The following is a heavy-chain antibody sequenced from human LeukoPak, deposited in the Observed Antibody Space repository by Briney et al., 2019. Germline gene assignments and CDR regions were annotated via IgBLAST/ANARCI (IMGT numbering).Heavy chain of an antibody. J-gene: IGHJ6*03. Sequence: YPGGSLRLSCAASGFTFNGFWMSWVRQAPGKGLEWVANIKQDGGDIYYLGSVRGRFTISRDNAMNSLYLQMNSLRAGDTAVYYCTRDALYGDPSYYYMDVWGKGTTVTVSS. D-gene: IGHD4-17*01. CDR2: IKQDGGDI. CDR3: TRDALYGDPSYYYMDV. CDR1: GFTFNGFW. V-gene: IGHV3-7*01.